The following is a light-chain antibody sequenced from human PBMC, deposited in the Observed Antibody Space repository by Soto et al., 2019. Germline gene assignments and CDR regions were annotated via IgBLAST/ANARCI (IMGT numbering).Light chain of an antibody. CDR1: QSITDW. V-gene: IGKV1-5*03. J-gene: IGKJ1*01. Sequence: DIRMTQAPSTLSASIRDRVTITCRASQSITDWLAWYQQKPGKAPKFLIYKASNLQGGVPTRLSGRGSGIEFTLTISREQPDDVATYSFKYWDGYSWTYGRGTKVQIK. CDR2: KAS. CDR3: KYWDGYSWT.